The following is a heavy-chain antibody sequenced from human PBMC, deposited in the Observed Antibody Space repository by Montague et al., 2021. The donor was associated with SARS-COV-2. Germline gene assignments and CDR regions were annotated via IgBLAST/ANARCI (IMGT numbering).Heavy chain of an antibody. CDR1: GFSISSGFY. J-gene: IGHJ4*02. V-gene: IGHV4-38-2*01. CDR2: VYHSGYT. Sequence: SETLSLTCSVSGFSISSGFYWAWIRQSPGKGPEWIGTVYHSGYTHYNPSLKGRVTVSIDTSKSQFSLTVTSVTAADTAVYFCARRGYTGSDYFDYWGQGTLVTVSS. D-gene: IGHD5-12*01. CDR3: ARRGYTGSDYFDY.